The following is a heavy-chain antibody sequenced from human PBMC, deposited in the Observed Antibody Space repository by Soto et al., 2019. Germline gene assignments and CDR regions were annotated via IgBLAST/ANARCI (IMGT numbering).Heavy chain of an antibody. V-gene: IGHV3-66*04. CDR1: GFTVSSYY. CDR3: ARHITMDPLLVY. J-gene: IGHJ4*02. D-gene: IGHD3-10*01. Sequence: GGSLRLSCAASGFTVSSYYMSWVRQAPGKGLEWVSVIYSGGSTYYADSVKGRFTISRDNSKNTLYLQMNSLRAEDTAVYYCARHITMDPLLVYWGQGTLVTVSS. CDR2: IYSGGST.